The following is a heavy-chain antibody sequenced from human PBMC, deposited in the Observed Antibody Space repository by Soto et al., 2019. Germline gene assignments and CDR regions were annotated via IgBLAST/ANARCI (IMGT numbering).Heavy chain of an antibody. Sequence: QVQLVQSGAEVKKPGASVKVSCKASGYTFTSYDINWVRQATGQGLEWMGWMNPNSGNTGYAQKFQGRVTMTRNTSISTAYMELSSLRSEDMAVYYCARAVVVVAATPDYYYYYGMDVWGQGTTVTVSS. CDR3: ARAVVVVAATPDYYYYYGMDV. J-gene: IGHJ6*02. CDR2: MNPNSGNT. D-gene: IGHD2-15*01. V-gene: IGHV1-8*01. CDR1: GYTFTSYD.